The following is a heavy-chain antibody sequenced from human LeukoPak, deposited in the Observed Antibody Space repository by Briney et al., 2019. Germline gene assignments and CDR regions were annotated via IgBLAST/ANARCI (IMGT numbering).Heavy chain of an antibody. D-gene: IGHD3-9*01. J-gene: IGHJ4*02. CDR1: GYTFTGYY. CDR2: INPNSGGT. Sequence: ASVKVSCKASGYTFTGYYMHWVRQAPGQGLEWMGWINPNSGGTNYAQKFQGRVTMTRDTSISTAYMELSRLRSDDTAVYYCARGDYDILTGYQYCTFDYWGQGTLVTVSS. CDR3: ARGDYDILTGYQYCTFDY. V-gene: IGHV1-2*02.